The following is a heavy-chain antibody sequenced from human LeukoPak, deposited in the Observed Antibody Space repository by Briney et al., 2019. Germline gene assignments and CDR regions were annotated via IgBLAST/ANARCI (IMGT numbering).Heavy chain of an antibody. Sequence: GGSLRLSCAASGFTFSSYGMHWVRQAPGKGLEWVAFIRYDGSNKYYADSVKGRFTISRDNSKNTLYLQMNSLRAEDTAVYYCAKANERGVILTGYYALDYWGQGTLVTVSS. J-gene: IGHJ4*02. CDR2: IRYDGSNK. CDR3: AKANERGVILTGYYALDY. V-gene: IGHV3-30*02. D-gene: IGHD3-9*01. CDR1: GFTFSSYG.